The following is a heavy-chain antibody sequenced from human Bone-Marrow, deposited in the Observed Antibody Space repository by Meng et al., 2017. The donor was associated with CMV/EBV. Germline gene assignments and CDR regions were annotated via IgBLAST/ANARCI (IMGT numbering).Heavy chain of an antibody. D-gene: IGHD6-19*01. V-gene: IGHV3-74*01. CDR3: AKELGSSGWYYGMDV. J-gene: IGHJ6*02. CDR2: INSDGSST. CDR1: GFTFSSYW. Sequence: GESLKISCAASGFTFSSYWMHWVRQAPGKGLVWVSRINSDGSSTSYADSVKGRFTISRDNSKNTLYLQMNSLRAEDTAVYYCAKELGSSGWYYGMDVWGQGTTVTVSS.